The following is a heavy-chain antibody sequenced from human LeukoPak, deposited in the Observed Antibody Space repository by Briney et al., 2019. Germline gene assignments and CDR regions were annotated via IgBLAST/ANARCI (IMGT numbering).Heavy chain of an antibody. Sequence: SETLSLTCTVSGGSISSYSWSWIRQPAGKALEWIGRFYSSGSSNYNPSLKSRVTMSVDTSKNQFSLRLRSVTAADTAVYYCAREEWFDPWGQGTLVTVSS. V-gene: IGHV4-4*07. CDR2: FYSSGSS. CDR3: AREEWFDP. J-gene: IGHJ5*02. CDR1: GGSISSYS.